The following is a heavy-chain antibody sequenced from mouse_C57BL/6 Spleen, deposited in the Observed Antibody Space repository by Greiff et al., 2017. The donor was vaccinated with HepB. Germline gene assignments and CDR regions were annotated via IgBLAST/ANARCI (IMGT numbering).Heavy chain of an antibody. CDR3: ARGVTTVDYAMDY. J-gene: IGHJ4*01. CDR1: GYTFTSYW. V-gene: IGHV1-72*01. CDR2: IDPNSGGT. Sequence: QVQLQQPGAELVKPGASVKLSCKASGYTFTSYWMHWVKQRPGRGLEWIGRIDPNSGGTKYNEKFKSKATLTVDKPSSTAYMQLSILTSEDSAVYYCARGVTTVDYAMDYWGQGTSVTVSS. D-gene: IGHD1-1*01.